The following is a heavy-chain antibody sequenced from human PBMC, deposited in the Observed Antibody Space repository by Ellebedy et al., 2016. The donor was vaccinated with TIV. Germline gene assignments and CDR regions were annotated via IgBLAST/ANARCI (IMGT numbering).Heavy chain of an antibody. D-gene: IGHD1-26*01. CDR2: ISYDASDK. V-gene: IGHV3-30*18. CDR1: GFTFSNHA. J-gene: IGHJ4*02. CDR3: AKDSGSLGPFDY. Sequence: GGSLRLXCAASGFTFSNHAMHWVRQAPGKGLEWVAIISYDASDKYYADSVRGRFTISRDNSKNTLYLQMNSLRAEDTAVYYCAKDSGSLGPFDYWGQGTLVTVSS.